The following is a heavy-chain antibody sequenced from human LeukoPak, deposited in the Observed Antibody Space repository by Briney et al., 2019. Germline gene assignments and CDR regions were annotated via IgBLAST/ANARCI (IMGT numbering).Heavy chain of an antibody. CDR2: ISGSGGST. V-gene: IGHV3-23*01. J-gene: IGHJ4*02. D-gene: IGHD4-23*01. CDR3: AKSYEYGGRSGYYFDY. Sequence: GSLKLSCAASGFTLSSYGMSWVRQAPGKGLEWVSAISGSGGSTYYADSVKGRFTISRDNSKNTPYLQMNSLRAEDTAVYYCAKSYEYGGRSGYYFDYWGQGTLVTVSS. CDR1: GFTLSSYG.